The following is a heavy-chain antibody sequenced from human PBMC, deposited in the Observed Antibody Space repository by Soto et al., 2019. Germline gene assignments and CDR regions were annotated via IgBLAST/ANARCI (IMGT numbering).Heavy chain of an antibody. J-gene: IGHJ4*02. D-gene: IGHD6-6*01. V-gene: IGHV4-34*01. Sequence: ASETLSLTCAVYGGSFSGYYWSWIRQPPGKGVEWIGEINHSGSTNYNPSLKSRVTISVDTSKNQFSLKLSSVTAADTAVYYCARGRIAARRPFDYWGQGTLVTVSS. CDR3: ARGRIAARRPFDY. CDR2: INHSGST. CDR1: GGSFSGYY.